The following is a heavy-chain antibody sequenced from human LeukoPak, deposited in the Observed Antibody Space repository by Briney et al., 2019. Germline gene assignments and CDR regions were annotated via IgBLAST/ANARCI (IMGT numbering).Heavy chain of an antibody. CDR1: GYTFTSYY. D-gene: IGHD2-15*01. CDR2: INPSGGST. V-gene: IGHV1-46*01. Sequence: ASVKVSCEASGYTFTSYYMHWVRQAPGQGLEWMGIINPSGGSTSYAQKFQGRVTMTRDMSTSTVYMELSSLRSEDTAVYYCAGSCSGGSCYSNDAFDIWGQGTMVTVSS. CDR3: AGSCSGGSCYSNDAFDI. J-gene: IGHJ3*02.